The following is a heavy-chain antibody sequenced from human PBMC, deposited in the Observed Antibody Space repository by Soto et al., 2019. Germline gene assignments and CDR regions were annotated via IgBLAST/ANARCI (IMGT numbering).Heavy chain of an antibody. CDR2: FDPEDGET. J-gene: IGHJ3*01. CDR1: GYTLTELS. Sequence: ASVKVSCKVSGYTLTELSMHWVRQAPGKGLEWMGGFDPEDGETIYAQKFQGRVTMTEGTSTDTAYMELSSLRSEDTAVYYCATLFSPSDYYDSSGLWGQGTMVTVSS. D-gene: IGHD3-22*01. V-gene: IGHV1-24*01. CDR3: ATLFSPSDYYDSSGL.